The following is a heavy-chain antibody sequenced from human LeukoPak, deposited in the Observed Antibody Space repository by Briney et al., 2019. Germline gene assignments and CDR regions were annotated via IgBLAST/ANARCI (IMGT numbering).Heavy chain of an antibody. CDR3: ARANNSSWHN. CDR2: IKPDGSAG. D-gene: IGHD6-13*01. J-gene: IGHJ4*02. CDR1: GFTFSSNW. V-gene: IGHV3-7*01. Sequence: GRSLRLSCATSGFTFSSNWRSWVRHVPGRGLDWVANIKPDGSAGYYAASVKGRFTVSRDNAKNSLYLQMNSLRVEDTAVYYCARANNSSWHNWGQGTLVTVSS.